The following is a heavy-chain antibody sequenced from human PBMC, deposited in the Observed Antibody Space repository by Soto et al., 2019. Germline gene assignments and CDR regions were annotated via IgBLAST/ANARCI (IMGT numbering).Heavy chain of an antibody. CDR3: ARPPVVFGESSYYFDY. CDR2: ISSSSSTI. V-gene: IGHV3-48*02. Sequence: GGSLRLSCAASGFTFSSYSMNWVRQAPGKGLEWVSYISSSSSTIYYADSVKGRFTISRDNAKNLLYLQMNSLRDEDTAVYYCARPPVVFGESSYYFDYWGQGTLVTVSS. D-gene: IGHD3-10*02. CDR1: GFTFSSYS. J-gene: IGHJ4*02.